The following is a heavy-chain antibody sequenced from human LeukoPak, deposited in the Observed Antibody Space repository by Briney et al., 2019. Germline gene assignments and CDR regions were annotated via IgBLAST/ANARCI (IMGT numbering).Heavy chain of an antibody. CDR2: MNPNSGNT. CDR1: AYTFTSYD. D-gene: IGHD3-16*02. J-gene: IGHJ6*04. V-gene: IGHV1-8*01. CDR3: ARERSYPTDYYYYGMDV. Sequence: ASVKVSCKAFAYTFTSYDINWVRQATGPGLEWMGWMNPNSGNTGYAQKFQGRVTMTRNTSISTAYMELSSLRSEDTAVYYCARERSYPTDYYYYGMDVWGKGTTVSVSS.